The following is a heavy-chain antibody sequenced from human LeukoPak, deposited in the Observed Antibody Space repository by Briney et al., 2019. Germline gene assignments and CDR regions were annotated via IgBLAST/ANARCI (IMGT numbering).Heavy chain of an antibody. V-gene: IGHV1-69*05. CDR1: GYTFTTYA. D-gene: IGHD3-16*01. CDR2: IIPIFGTA. CDR3: ARLGLTPNWFDP. J-gene: IGHJ5*02. Sequence: SVKVSCKASGYTFTTYAINWVRQAPGQGLEWMGGIIPIFGTANYAQKFQGRVTITTDESTSTAYMELSSLRSEDTAVYYCARLGLTPNWFDPWGQGTLVTVSS.